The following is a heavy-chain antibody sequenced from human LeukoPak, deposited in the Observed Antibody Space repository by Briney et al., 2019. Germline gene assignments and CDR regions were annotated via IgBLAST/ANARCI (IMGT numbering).Heavy chain of an antibody. D-gene: IGHD2-2*01. CDR3: ARESYCSSTSCPGGVDY. J-gene: IGHJ4*02. CDR1: GYTFTGYY. Sequence: ASVKVSCKASGYTFTGYYMHWVRQAPGQGLEWMGWINPNSGGTNYAQKFQGRVTMTRDTSISTAYMELSRLRSDDTAVYYCARESYCSSTSCPGGVDYWGQGTLVTVSS. CDR2: INPNSGGT. V-gene: IGHV1-2*02.